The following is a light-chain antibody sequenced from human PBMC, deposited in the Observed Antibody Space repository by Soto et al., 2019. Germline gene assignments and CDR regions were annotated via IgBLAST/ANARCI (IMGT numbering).Light chain of an antibody. V-gene: IGKV3-11*01. CDR1: QSVSSY. CDR2: DAS. Sequence: IVMSQSPATLSVSLGERATLSCGASQSVSSYLAWYQQKPGQAPRLLIYDASNRATGIPARFSGSGSGTDFTLTISSLEPEDFAVYYCQQRSNWPYTFGQGTKVDNK. CDR3: QQRSNWPYT. J-gene: IGKJ2*01.